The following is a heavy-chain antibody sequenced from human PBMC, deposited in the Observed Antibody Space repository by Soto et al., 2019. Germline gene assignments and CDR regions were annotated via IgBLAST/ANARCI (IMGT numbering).Heavy chain of an antibody. CDR3: GKEPAGGG. Sequence: PGGSLRLSCAASGFTFSNYAMTWVRQAPGKGLEWVSVIYSGGSTYYADSVKGRFTISSDNSKNTLYLQMNSLRAEDTAVYDCGKEPAGGGWGQGTLVTVSS. D-gene: IGHD1-26*01. V-gene: IGHV3-66*01. CDR1: GFTFSNYA. J-gene: IGHJ4*02. CDR2: IYSGGST.